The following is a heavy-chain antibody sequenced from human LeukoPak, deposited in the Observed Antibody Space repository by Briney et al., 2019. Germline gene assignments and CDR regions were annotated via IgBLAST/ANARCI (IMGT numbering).Heavy chain of an antibody. Sequence: GGSLRLSCAASGFTFSSYAMSWVRQAPGKGLEWVSSISSSSSYIYYADSVKGRFTISRDNAKNSLYLQMNSLRAEDTAVYYCASGSYDYVWGSYRTSHYWGQGTLVTVSS. V-gene: IGHV3-21*01. CDR3: ASGSYDYVWGSYRTSHY. CDR2: ISSSSSYI. J-gene: IGHJ4*02. D-gene: IGHD3-16*02. CDR1: GFTFSSYA.